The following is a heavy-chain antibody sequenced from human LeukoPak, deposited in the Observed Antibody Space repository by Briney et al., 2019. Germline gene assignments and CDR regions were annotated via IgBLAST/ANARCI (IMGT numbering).Heavy chain of an antibody. V-gene: IGHV3-9*03. CDR1: GFTFDDYA. D-gene: IGHD6-19*01. J-gene: IGHJ5*02. Sequence: GGSLRLSCAASGFTFDDYAMHWVRQAPGKGLEWVSGISWNSGSIGYADSVKGRFTISRDNAKNSLYLQMNSLRAEDMALYYCAKGQQAKYSSGWYENWFDPWGQGTLVTVSS. CDR3: AKGQQAKYSSGWYENWFDP. CDR2: ISWNSGSI.